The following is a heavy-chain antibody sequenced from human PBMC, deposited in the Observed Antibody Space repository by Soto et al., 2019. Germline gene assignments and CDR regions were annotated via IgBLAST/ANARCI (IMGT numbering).Heavy chain of an antibody. V-gene: IGHV3-23*01. CDR3: AKDFLGLGATWRYFDY. Sequence: EVQLLESGGGLVQPGGSLRLSCAASGFTFSSYAMSWVRQAPGKGLEWVSAISGSGGSTYYADSVKGRFPISRDNSKNTLYLQMNSLRAEDTAVYYCAKDFLGLGATWRYFDYWGQGTLVTVSS. D-gene: IGHD1-26*01. CDR2: ISGSGGST. CDR1: GFTFSSYA. J-gene: IGHJ4*02.